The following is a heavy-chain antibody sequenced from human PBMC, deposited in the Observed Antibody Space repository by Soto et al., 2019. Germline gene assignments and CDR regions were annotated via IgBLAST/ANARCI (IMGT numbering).Heavy chain of an antibody. CDR3: ARVGGCSGGSCYSRSGWFDP. CDR1: GGTFSSYA. Sequence: QVQLVQSGAEVKKPGSSVKVSCKASGGTFSSYAISWVRQAPGQGLEWMGGIIPIFGTANYAQKFQGRVTITADESTSTAYMELSSLRSEDTAVYYCARVGGCSGGSCYSRSGWFDPWGQGTLVTVSS. J-gene: IGHJ5*02. V-gene: IGHV1-69*01. CDR2: IIPIFGTA. D-gene: IGHD2-15*01.